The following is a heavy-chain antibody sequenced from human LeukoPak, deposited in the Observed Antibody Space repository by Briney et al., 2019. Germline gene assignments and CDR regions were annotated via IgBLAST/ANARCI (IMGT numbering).Heavy chain of an antibody. CDR2: ISGSGGST. D-gene: IGHD3-10*01. CDR3: AGGGCGEAYYYYYYMDV. J-gene: IGHJ6*03. V-gene: IGHV3-23*01. CDR1: GFTFSSYA. Sequence: GGSLRLSCAASGFTFSSYAMSWVRQAPGKGLEWVSAISGSGGSTYYADSVKGRFTISRDNSKKTLYLQMDSLRGDAPALYYCAGGGCGEAYYYYYYMDVWGKGTTVTVSS.